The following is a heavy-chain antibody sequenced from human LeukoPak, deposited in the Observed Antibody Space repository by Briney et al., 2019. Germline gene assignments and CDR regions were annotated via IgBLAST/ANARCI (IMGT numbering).Heavy chain of an antibody. V-gene: IGHV1-46*01. D-gene: IGHD3-22*01. CDR3: ARESDYYDSRRRFDY. Sequence: ASVKVSCEASGYTFTNYYMHWVRQAPGQGLEWMGMINPSGGRTSYAQKFQGRVTMTRDTSTSTVYMEMSTLRSEDTAVYYCARESDYYDSRRRFDYWGQGTLVTVSS. J-gene: IGHJ4*02. CDR2: INPSGGRT. CDR1: GYTFTNYY.